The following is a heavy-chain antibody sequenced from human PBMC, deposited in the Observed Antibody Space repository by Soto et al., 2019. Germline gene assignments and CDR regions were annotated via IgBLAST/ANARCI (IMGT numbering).Heavy chain of an antibody. CDR3: ACQGGYDFWSGYYSYSNFDY. Sequence: PGGSLRLSCAASGFTFSDYYMSWIRQAPGKGLEWVSYISSSGSTIYYADSVKGRFTISRDNAKNSLYLQMNSLRAEDTAVYYCACQGGYDFWSGYYSYSNFDYWGQGTLVTVSS. CDR2: ISSSGSTI. J-gene: IGHJ4*02. CDR1: GFTFSDYY. D-gene: IGHD3-3*01. V-gene: IGHV3-11*01.